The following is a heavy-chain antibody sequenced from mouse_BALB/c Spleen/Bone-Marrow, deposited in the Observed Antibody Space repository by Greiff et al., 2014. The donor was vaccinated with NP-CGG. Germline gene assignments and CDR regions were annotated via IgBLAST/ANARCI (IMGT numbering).Heavy chain of an antibody. D-gene: IGHD4-1*01. V-gene: IGHV1-63*02. CDR3: ARRGTGVDY. CDR1: GYNFTNYW. J-gene: IGHJ2*01. Sequence: VQLVESGAELVRPGTSVKISCKASGYNFTNYWLGWVKQRPGHGLEWIGDIYPGGGYTNYNEKFKGKATLTADTSSSTAYMQLSSLTSEDSAVYFCARRGTGVDYWGQGTTLTVSS. CDR2: IYPGGGYT.